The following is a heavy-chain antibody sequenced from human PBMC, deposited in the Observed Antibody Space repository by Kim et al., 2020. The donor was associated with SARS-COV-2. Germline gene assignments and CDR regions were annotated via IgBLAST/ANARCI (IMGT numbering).Heavy chain of an antibody. V-gene: IGHV3-30*01. J-gene: IGHJ4*02. D-gene: IGHD4-17*01. Sequence: DSVKDRFTISRANTKNKLYLQMHSLRAEDTAVYYCARAYGDYADYDFDYWGQGTLVTVSS. CDR3: ARAYGDYADYDFDY.